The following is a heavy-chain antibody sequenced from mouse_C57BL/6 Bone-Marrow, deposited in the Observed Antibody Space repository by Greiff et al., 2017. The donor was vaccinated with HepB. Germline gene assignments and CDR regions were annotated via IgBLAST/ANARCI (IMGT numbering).Heavy chain of an antibody. D-gene: IGHD2-12*01. CDR3: VRDRAYSQRFYYAMDY. CDR1: GFTFNTYA. CDR2: IRSKSSNYAT. V-gene: IGHV10-3*01. J-gene: IGHJ4*01. Sequence: EVMLVESGGGLVQPKGSLKLSCAASGFTFNTYAMHWVRQAPGKGLEWVARIRSKSSNYATYYADSVKDRFTISRDDSQSMLYLQMNNLKTEDTAMYYCVRDRAYSQRFYYAMDYWGQGTSVTVSS.